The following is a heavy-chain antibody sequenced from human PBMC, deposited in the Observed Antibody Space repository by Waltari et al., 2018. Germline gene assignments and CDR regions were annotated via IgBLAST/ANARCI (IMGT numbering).Heavy chain of an antibody. Sequence: EVQVVESGGGLVQPGGSLRLSCAASGFSFNSHSMSWVRQAPGKGLEWGANIKQDGSEKYYVDSVKGRFTISRDNARNSLYLQMNSLRAEDTAVYYCARITLTTRRKINFDHWGQGTLVTVSS. V-gene: IGHV3-7*01. CDR1: GFSFNSHS. D-gene: IGHD3-22*01. J-gene: IGHJ4*02. CDR3: ARITLTTRRKINFDH. CDR2: IKQDGSEK.